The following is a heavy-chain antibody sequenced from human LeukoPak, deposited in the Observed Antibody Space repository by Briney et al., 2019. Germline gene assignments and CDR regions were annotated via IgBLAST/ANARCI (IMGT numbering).Heavy chain of an antibody. Sequence: SETLSLTCTVSGGSISSYYWSWIRQPAGKGLEWIGRIYTGGSTNYNPSLKSRVTMSVDTSKNQFSLKLSSVTAADTAVYYCARDRVVRGPTAGWFDPWGQGTLVTVSS. CDR3: ARDRVVRGPTAGWFDP. D-gene: IGHD3-10*01. J-gene: IGHJ5*02. V-gene: IGHV4-4*07. CDR2: IYTGGST. CDR1: GGSISSYY.